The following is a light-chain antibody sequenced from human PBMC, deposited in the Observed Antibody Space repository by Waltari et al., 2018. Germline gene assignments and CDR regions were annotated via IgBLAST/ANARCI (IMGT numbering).Light chain of an antibody. Sequence: DIQMTQPPSSLSASVADRLTLTCRASQSISSYLNWYQQKPGKAPKLLIYAASSLQSGVPSRFSGSGSGTDFTLTISSLQPEDFATYYCQQSYSTPPYTFGQGTKLEIK. CDR3: QQSYSTPPYT. J-gene: IGKJ2*01. CDR2: AAS. CDR1: QSISSY. V-gene: IGKV1-39*01.